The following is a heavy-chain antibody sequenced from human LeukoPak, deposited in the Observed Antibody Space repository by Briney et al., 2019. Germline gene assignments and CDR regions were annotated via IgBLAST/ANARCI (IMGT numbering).Heavy chain of an antibody. Sequence: GGSLRLSCAASGFTFSSYGMHWVRQAPVKGLEWVAVIWYDGSNKYYADSVKGRFTISRDNSKNTLYLQMNSLRAEDTAVYYCARKSFGGSFAYWGQGTLVTVSS. D-gene: IGHD2-15*01. J-gene: IGHJ4*02. CDR1: GFTFSSYG. CDR3: ARKSFGGSFAY. CDR2: IWYDGSNK. V-gene: IGHV3-33*01.